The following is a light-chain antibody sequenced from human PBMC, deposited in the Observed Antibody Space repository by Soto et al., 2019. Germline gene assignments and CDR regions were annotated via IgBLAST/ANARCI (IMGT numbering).Light chain of an antibody. CDR1: SSNIGAGYD. CDR2: DNS. V-gene: IGLV1-40*01. CDR3: QSYDSSLSASV. Sequence: QAVVTQPPSVSGAPGQRVTISCTGSSSNIGAGYDVNWYQQVPGTAPKLLIYDNSHRPSGVPDRFSGSKSGTSASLAITGLQAEDEADYYCQSYDSSLSASVFGGGTKVTVL. J-gene: IGLJ3*02.